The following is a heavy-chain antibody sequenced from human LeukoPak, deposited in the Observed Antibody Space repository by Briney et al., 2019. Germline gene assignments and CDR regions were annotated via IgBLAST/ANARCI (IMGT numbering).Heavy chain of an antibody. Sequence: GGSLRLSCAVSGITLSNYGMSWVRQASGKGLEWVSTISTSSTGTHYADSVKGRFTISRDDSLNMLYLQMNSLRAEDTAVYYCARGRAYWGQGTLVTVSS. V-gene: IGHV3-23*01. CDR3: ARGRAY. J-gene: IGHJ4*02. CDR1: GITLSNYG. CDR2: ISTSSTGT.